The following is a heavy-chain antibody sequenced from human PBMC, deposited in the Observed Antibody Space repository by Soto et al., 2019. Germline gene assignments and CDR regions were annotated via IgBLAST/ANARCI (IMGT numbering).Heavy chain of an antibody. CDR3: AKEGAIPGEVDA. D-gene: IGHD2-21*01. Sequence: HLAQSGPEVKRPGASVKISCKASGFIFTDWFMHWVRQAPGKGPEWMGIINTSGGNSIYSQKFQDRVTMTRETSTSTLYVEPSSLTSADTAVYYCAKEGAIPGEVDAWGQGTMVTVSS. CDR2: INTSGGNS. V-gene: IGHV1-46*01. CDR1: GFIFTDWF. J-gene: IGHJ1*01.